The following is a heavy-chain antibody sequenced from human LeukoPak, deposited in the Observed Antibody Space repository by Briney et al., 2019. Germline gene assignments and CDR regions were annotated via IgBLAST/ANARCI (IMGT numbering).Heavy chain of an antibody. CDR1: GFTFSSYA. V-gene: IGHV3-23*01. CDR2: ISGSGGST. D-gene: IGHD6-13*01. J-gene: IGHJ4*02. CDR3: AKDRDSSSWYRWAYFDY. Sequence: GGSLRLSCAASGFTFSSYAMSWVRQAPGKGLEWVSAISGSGGSTYYADSVKGRFTISRDNSKNTLYLQMNSLRAEDTAVYYCAKDRDSSSWYRWAYFDYWGQGTLVTVSS.